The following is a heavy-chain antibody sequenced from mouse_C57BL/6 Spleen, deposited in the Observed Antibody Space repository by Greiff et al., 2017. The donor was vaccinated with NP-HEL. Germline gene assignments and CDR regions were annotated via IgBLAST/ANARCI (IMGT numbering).Heavy chain of an antibody. CDR3: ARSGGYGYDYAMDY. J-gene: IGHJ4*01. CDR1: GYAFTNYL. V-gene: IGHV1-54*01. CDR2: INPGSGGT. Sequence: QVQLQQSGAELVRPGTSVKVSCKASGYAFTNYLIEWVKQRPGQGLEWIGVINPGSGGTNYNEKFKGKATLTADKSSSTAYMQLSSLTSEDSAVYFCARSGGYGYDYAMDYWGQGTSVTVSS. D-gene: IGHD2-2*01.